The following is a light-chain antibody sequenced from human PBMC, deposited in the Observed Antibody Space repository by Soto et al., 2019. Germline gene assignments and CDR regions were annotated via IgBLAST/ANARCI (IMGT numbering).Light chain of an antibody. CDR2: GSG. Sequence: QSALTQPPSVSGAPGQRVTISCSGTSSSIGAGYEVHWYHQLPGTAPKLVVSGSGNWPSGVPDRLSASKSGTSASLAITGLQAEDEGHYYCQSYDKRLTAYVFGTGTKVTVL. CDR1: SSSIGAGYE. V-gene: IGLV1-40*01. CDR3: QSYDKRLTAYV. J-gene: IGLJ1*01.